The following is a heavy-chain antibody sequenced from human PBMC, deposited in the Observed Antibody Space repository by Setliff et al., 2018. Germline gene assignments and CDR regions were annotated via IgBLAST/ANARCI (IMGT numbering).Heavy chain of an antibody. CDR3: AEGLRGNDAFDI. Sequence: ASVKVSCKASGYTFTAYNINWVRQATGQGXXXXXXXXXXXXXXXYIXXXQGRVTMTRNTSISTVYMELSSLRPEDTAVYYCAEGLRGNDAFDIWGQGTMVTVSS. CDR1: GYTFTAYN. J-gene: IGHJ3*02. V-gene: IGHV1-8*02. CDR2: XXXXXXXX. D-gene: IGHD5-12*01.